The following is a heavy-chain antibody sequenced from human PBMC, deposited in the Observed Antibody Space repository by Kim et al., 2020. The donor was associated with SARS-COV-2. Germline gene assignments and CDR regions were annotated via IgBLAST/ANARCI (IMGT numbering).Heavy chain of an antibody. J-gene: IGHJ4*02. CDR1: GGSVSSSSYH. V-gene: IGHV4-39*01. D-gene: IGHD3-22*01. CDR2: IYYSGST. CDR3: ARHESYYGTSGYLGY. Sequence: SETLSLTCTVSGGSVSSSSYHWGWIRQSPGKGLEWIGSIYYSGSTYYKPSLKSRVTISLDTSKNHFSLRLSAVTAADTAVYYCARHESYYGTSGYLGYWGQGTLVTVSS.